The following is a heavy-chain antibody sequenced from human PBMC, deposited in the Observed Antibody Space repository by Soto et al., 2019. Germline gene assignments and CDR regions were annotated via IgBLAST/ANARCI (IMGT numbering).Heavy chain of an antibody. CDR2: IMSKTDGGTT. D-gene: IGHD1-26*01. V-gene: IGHV3-15*01. CDR1: GFTFSKAW. Sequence: GGSLRLSCATSGFTFSKAWVGWVRQAPGKGLEWVGRIMSKTDGGTTDYAAPVKGRFTISRDDSKSTLYLQMNSLKTEDSAFYYCTTDSGMSPYSFDYWGQGTLVTVSS. CDR3: TTDSGMSPYSFDY. J-gene: IGHJ4*02.